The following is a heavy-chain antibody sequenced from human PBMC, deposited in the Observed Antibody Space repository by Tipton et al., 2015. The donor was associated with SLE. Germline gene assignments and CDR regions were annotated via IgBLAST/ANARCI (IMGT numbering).Heavy chain of an antibody. CDR2: IHSSGST. J-gene: IGHJ6*02. V-gene: IGHV4-59*12. CDR3: ARTNPLYSSSLTGLYGMDV. CDR1: GGPINSYY. D-gene: IGHD6-13*01. Sequence: TLSLTCTVSGGPINSYYWSWIRQPPGKGLEWIGYIHSSGSTNYNSSLASRVTISVDTSKNQFSLRLRSVTAADTAVYYCARTNPLYSSSLTGLYGMDVWGQGTTVTVSS.